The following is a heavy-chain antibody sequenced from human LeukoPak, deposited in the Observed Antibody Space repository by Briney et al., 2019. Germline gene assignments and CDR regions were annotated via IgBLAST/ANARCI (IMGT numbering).Heavy chain of an antibody. J-gene: IGHJ5*02. CDR2: TYYRSTWYN. V-gene: IGHV6-1*01. Sequence: SQTLSLTCAISGDSVSSNSVTWNWIRQSPSRGLEWLGRTYYRSTWYNDYVVSVRGRITVNPDTSKNQFSLHLNSVTPEDTAVYYCARRLTQYDCFDPWGQGILVTVSS. D-gene: IGHD2-2*01. CDR3: ARRLTQYDCFDP. CDR1: GDSVSSNSVT.